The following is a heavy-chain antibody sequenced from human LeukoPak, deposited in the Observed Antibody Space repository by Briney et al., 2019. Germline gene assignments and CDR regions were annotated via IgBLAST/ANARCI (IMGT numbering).Heavy chain of an antibody. D-gene: IGHD3-3*01. CDR2: IIPILGIA. J-gene: IGHJ4*02. CDR1: GGAFSSYA. V-gene: IGHV1-69*04. Sequence: SVKVSCKASGGAFSSYAISWVRQAPGQGLEWMGRIIPILGIANYAQKFQGRVTITADKSTSTAYMELSSLRSEDTAVYYCARTSSFGVVIIPWFDYWGQGTLVTVSS. CDR3: ARTSSFGVVIIPWFDY.